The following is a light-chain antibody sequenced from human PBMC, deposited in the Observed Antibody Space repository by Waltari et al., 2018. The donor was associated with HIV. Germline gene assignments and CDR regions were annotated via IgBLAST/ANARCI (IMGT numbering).Light chain of an antibody. CDR3: QESYSSPFT. J-gene: IGKJ3*01. CDR2: AAS. V-gene: IGKV1-39*01. CDR1: QSVSSY. Sequence: DIQMTQSPSSLSASVGDRVTITCRASQSVSSYLNWYQQKPVKAPKLLIYAASILQSGVPARFSGSGSGTDFTLTINSLQPEDFATYYCQESYSSPFTFGPGTQVDIK.